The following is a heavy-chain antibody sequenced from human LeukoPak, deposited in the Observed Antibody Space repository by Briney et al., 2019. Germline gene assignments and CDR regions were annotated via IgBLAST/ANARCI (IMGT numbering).Heavy chain of an antibody. CDR2: IKQDGSEK. Sequence: GGSLRLSCAASGFTFSSYWMSWVRQAPGKGLEWVANIKQDGSEKYYVDSVKGRFTISRDNAKNSLYLQMNSLRAEDTAVYYCASSLLTGYSSSWYRALLDYWGQGTLVTVSS. J-gene: IGHJ4*02. V-gene: IGHV3-7*01. CDR3: ASSLLTGYSSSWYRALLDY. CDR1: GFTFSSYW. D-gene: IGHD6-13*01.